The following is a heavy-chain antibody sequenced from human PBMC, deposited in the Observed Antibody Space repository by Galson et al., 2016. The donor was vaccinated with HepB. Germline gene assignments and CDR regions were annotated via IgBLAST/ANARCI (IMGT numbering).Heavy chain of an antibody. CDR2: MKGDETQK. V-gene: IGHV3-7*01. D-gene: IGHD6-19*01. Sequence: SLRLSCAVSEFTLSYHWMNWVRQAPGKGLEWVATMKGDETQKRYVDSVKGRFTLSRGNAESSLFLQMDSLRAEDTAVYYCARLGGSGWTSDSWRQGTLVTVSS. CDR1: EFTLSYHW. CDR3: ARLGGSGWTSDS. J-gene: IGHJ4*02.